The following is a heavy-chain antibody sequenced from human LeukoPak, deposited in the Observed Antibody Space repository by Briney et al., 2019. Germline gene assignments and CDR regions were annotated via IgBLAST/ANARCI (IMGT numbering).Heavy chain of an antibody. CDR2: IHYNGIT. CDR3: ARTLSDAFDI. J-gene: IGHJ3*02. Sequence: SETLSLTCTVSGSMYNYYWSWIRQPPGKGLEWIGYIHYNGITNYNPSLKTRVTMSLDTSKNQVSLNLNSVTAADTAVYYCARTLSDAFDIWGQGTMVTVSS. CDR1: GSMYNYY. V-gene: IGHV4-59*08.